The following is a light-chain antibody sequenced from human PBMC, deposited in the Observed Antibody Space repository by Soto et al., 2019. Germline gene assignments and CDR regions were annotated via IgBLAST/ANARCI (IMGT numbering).Light chain of an antibody. J-gene: IGLJ1*01. CDR3: CSYAGSSYV. CDR1: SSDVGGYNY. V-gene: IGLV2-11*01. CDR2: DVS. Sequence: QSALTQPRSVSGSPGQSVTISCTGTSSDVGGYNYVSWYQQHPGKAPKVIIYDVSKWPSGVPDRFSGSKSGNTASLTISGLQAEDEADYYCCSYAGSSYVFGTGTKVTVL.